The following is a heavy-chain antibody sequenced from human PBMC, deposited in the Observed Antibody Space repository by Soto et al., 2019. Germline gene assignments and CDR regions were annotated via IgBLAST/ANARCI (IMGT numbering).Heavy chain of an antibody. CDR1: GFSLSTTGMR. V-gene: IGHV2-70*04. CDR2: IDWDDDK. D-gene: IGHD5-18*01. J-gene: IGHJ4*02. Sequence: SGSTLVNPTHTLTLTCTFSGFSLSTTGMRVSWIRQPPGKALEWLARIDWDDDKFYSTSLKTSLTISKDTSKNQVVLTMTNMDPVDTATYFCARTIAYSYGAYYFDYWGQGTLVTVSS. CDR3: ARTIAYSYGAYYFDY.